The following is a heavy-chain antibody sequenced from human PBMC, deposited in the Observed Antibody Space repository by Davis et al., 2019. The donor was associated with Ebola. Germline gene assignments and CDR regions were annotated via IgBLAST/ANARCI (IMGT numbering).Heavy chain of an antibody. J-gene: IGHJ6*02. V-gene: IGHV3-48*03. CDR2: ISSSGSTI. D-gene: IGHD5-18*01. CDR3: ARDIRDTAMVIYGMDV. CDR1: GFTFSSYE. Sequence: PGGSLRLSCAASGFTFSSYEMNWVRQAPGKGLEWVSYISSSGSTIYYADSVKGRFTISRDNAKNSLYLQMNSLRAEDTAVYYCARDIRDTAMVIYGMDVWGQGTTVTVSS.